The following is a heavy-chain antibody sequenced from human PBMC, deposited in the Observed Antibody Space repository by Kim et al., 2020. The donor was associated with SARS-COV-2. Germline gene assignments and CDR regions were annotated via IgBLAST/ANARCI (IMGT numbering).Heavy chain of an antibody. CDR1: GYTFTSYG. CDR2: ISAYNGNT. J-gene: IGHJ4*02. V-gene: IGHV1-18*04. D-gene: IGHD6-13*01. Sequence: ASVKVSCKASGYTFTSYGISWVRQAPGQGLEWMGWISAYNGNTNYAQKLQGRVTMTTDTSTSTAYMELRSLRSDDTAVYYCARAPTTGYSSSWSSPAPFDYWGQGTLVTVSS. CDR3: ARAPTTGYSSSWSSPAPFDY.